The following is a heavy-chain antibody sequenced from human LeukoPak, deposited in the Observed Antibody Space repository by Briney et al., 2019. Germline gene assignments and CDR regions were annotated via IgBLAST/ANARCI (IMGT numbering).Heavy chain of an antibody. CDR1: GFTFTSSA. CDR2: IVVGSGNT. D-gene: IGHD4-11*01. V-gene: IGHV1-58*01. J-gene: IGHJ4*02. CDR3: AADLPYSNYGPLDY. Sequence: SVKVSCRASGFTFTSSAVQWVRQARGQRLEWIGWIVVGSGNTNYAQKFQERVTITRDMSTSTAYMELSSLRSEDTAVYYCAADLPYSNYGPLDYWGPGTLVTVSS.